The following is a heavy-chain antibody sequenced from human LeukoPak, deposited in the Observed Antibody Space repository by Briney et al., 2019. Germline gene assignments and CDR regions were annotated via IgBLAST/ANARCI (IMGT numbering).Heavy chain of an antibody. J-gene: IGHJ4*02. CDR2: IWYDGTYK. CDR1: GFTFSSYG. Sequence: GGSLRLSCAASGFTFSSYGMHWVRQAPGQGLEWVAVIWYDGTYKYYADSVKGRFTISRDNSKNTVHLQMNSLRAEDTAVYYCARDKSPGHCSGGSCYYTPDYWGQGTLVTVSS. CDR3: ARDKSPGHCSGGSCYYTPDY. V-gene: IGHV3-33*01. D-gene: IGHD2-15*01.